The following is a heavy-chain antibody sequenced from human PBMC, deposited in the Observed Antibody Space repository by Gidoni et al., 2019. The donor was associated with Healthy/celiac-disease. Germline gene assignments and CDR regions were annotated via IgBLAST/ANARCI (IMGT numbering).Heavy chain of an antibody. D-gene: IGHD3-3*01. Sequence: EVQLVESGGGLVQPGVSLRLSCAASGFTFSRYWMSLVRQDPGKGMEWVANIKQDGSEKYYVDSVKGRCTIDRDNAKNSLYLQMNSLRAEDTAVYYCAREGFWSGQTLDYWGQGTLVTVSS. CDR1: GFTFSRYW. J-gene: IGHJ4*02. CDR2: IKQDGSEK. V-gene: IGHV3-7*01. CDR3: AREGFWSGQTLDY.